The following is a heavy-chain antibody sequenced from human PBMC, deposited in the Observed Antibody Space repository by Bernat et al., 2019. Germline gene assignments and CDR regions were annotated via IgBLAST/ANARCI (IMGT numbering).Heavy chain of an antibody. D-gene: IGHD3-10*01. J-gene: IGHJ4*02. CDR3: ARAWYYGSGRTTPFEY. CDR2: ISAYNGHT. V-gene: IGHV1-18*01. CDR1: GYSFTSDG. Sequence: QVQLVQSGAEVKKPGASVKVSCKASGYSFTSDGISWVRQAPGQGLEWVAWISAYNGHTSYAQSVQGRVTMTTDTSTSTAYMELRSLTSDDTAVYYCARAWYYGSGRTTPFEYWGQGTLVTVSS.